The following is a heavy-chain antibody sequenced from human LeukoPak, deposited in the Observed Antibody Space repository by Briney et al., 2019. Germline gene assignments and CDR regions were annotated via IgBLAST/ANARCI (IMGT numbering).Heavy chain of an antibody. D-gene: IGHD5-18*01. CDR1: GDSVSSNTTA. J-gene: IGHJ4*02. Sequence: SQTLSLTCAISGDSVSSNTTAWNWIRQSPSRGLEWLGRTYYRSKWYYEYAISVRSRITINPDTSKNQFSLQLNSVTPEDTAVYYCARGREKLWSLTFDGWGQGTLVTVSS. V-gene: IGHV6-1*01. CDR2: TYYRSKWYY. CDR3: ARGREKLWSLTFDG.